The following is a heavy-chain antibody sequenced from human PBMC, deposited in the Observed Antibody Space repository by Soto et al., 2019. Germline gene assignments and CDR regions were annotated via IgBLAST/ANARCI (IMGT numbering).Heavy chain of an antibody. CDR3: ARAGSTRYLNRFDP. D-gene: IGHD2-2*01. J-gene: IGHJ5*02. Sequence: SETLSLTCTVSGGSMSGFHWSWIRQHPGKGLEWIGDVYYSGSTKYSPSLKNRVTMSADTSKNQFSLSLSSVTAADTAVYFCARAGSTRYLNRFDPWGQGILVTSPQ. CDR2: VYYSGST. CDR1: GGSMSGFH. V-gene: IGHV4-59*01.